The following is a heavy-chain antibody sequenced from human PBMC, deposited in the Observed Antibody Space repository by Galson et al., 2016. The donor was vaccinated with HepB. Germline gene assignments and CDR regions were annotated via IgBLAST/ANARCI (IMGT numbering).Heavy chain of an antibody. Sequence: SLRLSCAVSGFPFSLYNMNWVRQPPGKGLEWVSSISGSSSYIYYTDSVKGRFTISRDNARNSLLLQMNSLRVEDTAMYFCASEVGVIAAAHFDSWGQGTLVTVSS. CDR2: ISGSSSYI. J-gene: IGHJ4*02. D-gene: IGHD6-13*01. V-gene: IGHV3-21*01. CDR1: GFPFSLYN. CDR3: ASEVGVIAAAHFDS.